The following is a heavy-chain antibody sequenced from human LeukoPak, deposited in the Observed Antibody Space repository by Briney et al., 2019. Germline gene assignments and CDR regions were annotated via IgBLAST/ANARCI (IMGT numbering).Heavy chain of an antibody. D-gene: IGHD3-22*01. CDR3: ARSSYYYDSSGYPTFDP. Sequence: ASVKVSCKASGYIFSSYGISWVRQAPGQGLEWMGWISAYNGNINYAQKLQGRVTVTTDTSTSTAYMELRSLRSDDTAVYYCARSSYYYDSSGYPTFDPWGQGTLVTVSS. CDR1: GYIFSSYG. V-gene: IGHV1-18*01. J-gene: IGHJ5*02. CDR2: ISAYNGNI.